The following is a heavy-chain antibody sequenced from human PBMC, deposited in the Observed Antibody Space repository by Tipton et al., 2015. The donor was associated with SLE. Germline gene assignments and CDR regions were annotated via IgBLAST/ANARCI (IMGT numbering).Heavy chain of an antibody. Sequence: TLSLTCTVSGGSISSDDYYWTWIRQHPGKGLEWIGEINHSGSTTYNPSLKSRVTISVDTSKNPFSLKLNSVTAADTAVYYCARRGDYSSSWYVAFYYSMDVWGKGTAVTVSS. J-gene: IGHJ6*03. CDR2: INHSGST. CDR1: GGSISSDDYY. D-gene: IGHD6-13*01. V-gene: IGHV4-31*03. CDR3: ARRGDYSSSWYVAFYYSMDV.